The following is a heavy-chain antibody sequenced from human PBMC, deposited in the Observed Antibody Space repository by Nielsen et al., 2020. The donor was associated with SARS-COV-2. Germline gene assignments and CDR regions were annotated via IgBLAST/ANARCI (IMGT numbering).Heavy chain of an antibody. D-gene: IGHD2-15*01. Sequence: SETLSLTCAVYGGSFSGYYWSWIRQPPGKGLEWIGEINHSGSTNYNPSLKSRVTISVDTSKNQLSLKLSSVTAADTAVYYCARRQLYCSGGSCYWFDPWGQGTLVTVSS. CDR2: INHSGST. J-gene: IGHJ5*02. CDR3: ARRQLYCSGGSCYWFDP. V-gene: IGHV4-34*01. CDR1: GGSFSGYY.